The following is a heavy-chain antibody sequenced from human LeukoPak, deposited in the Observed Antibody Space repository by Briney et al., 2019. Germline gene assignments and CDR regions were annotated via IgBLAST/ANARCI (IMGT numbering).Heavy chain of an antibody. CDR2: IYSSGST. CDR3: ARTLQPYTSSWYFDR. Sequence: SETLSLTCRVSGASINSGSNYWGWIRQPPGKTLEWIGSIYSSGSTYYNPSLKSRVIIMIDTPKNHFSLTLSSVTAADTAVYYCARTLQPYTSSWYFDRWGQGTLVTVSS. CDR1: GASINSGSNY. D-gene: IGHD6-13*01. J-gene: IGHJ4*02. V-gene: IGHV4-39*07.